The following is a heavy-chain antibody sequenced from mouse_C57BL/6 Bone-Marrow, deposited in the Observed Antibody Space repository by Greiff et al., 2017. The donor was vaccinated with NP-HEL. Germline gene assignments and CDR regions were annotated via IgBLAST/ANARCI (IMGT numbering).Heavy chain of an antibody. CDR2: ISYDGSN. Sequence: EVKLEESGPGLVKPSQSLSLTCSVTGYSITSGYYWNWIRQFPGNKLEWMGYISYDGSNNYNPSLKNRISITRDTSKNQFFLKLNSVTTEDTATYYCARGTYGSSPFAYWGQGTLVTVSA. CDR1: GYSITSGYY. V-gene: IGHV3-6*01. J-gene: IGHJ3*01. D-gene: IGHD1-1*01. CDR3: ARGTYGSSPFAY.